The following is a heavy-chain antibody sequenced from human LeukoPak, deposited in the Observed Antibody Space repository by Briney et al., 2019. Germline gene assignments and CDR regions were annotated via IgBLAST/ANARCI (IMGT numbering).Heavy chain of an antibody. D-gene: IGHD6-19*01. J-gene: IGHJ4*01. CDR2: IRYDGSNK. CDR1: GFTFSSYG. CDR3: AKQYSSGWPYYFDY. V-gene: IGHV3-30*02. Sequence: PGGSLRLSCAASGFTFSSYGMHWVRQAPGKGLEWVAFIRYDGSNKYYADSVKGRFTISRDNSKNTLYLQMNSLRAEDTAVYYCAKQYSSGWPYYFDYWGRGTLVTVSS.